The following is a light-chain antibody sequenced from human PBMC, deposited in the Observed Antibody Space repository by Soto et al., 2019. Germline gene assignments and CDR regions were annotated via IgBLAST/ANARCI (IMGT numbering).Light chain of an antibody. CDR1: QSVSSSY. CDR3: RQYDSSPIT. J-gene: IGKJ5*01. CDR2: GAS. V-gene: IGKV3-20*01. Sequence: EIVLTQSPGTLSLSPGERATLSCRASQSVSSSYLAWYQQKPGQAPRLLICGASSRATGIPDRFSGSGSGTHFTLTISRLEPEDFAVYYCRQYDSSPITFGQGTRLEIK.